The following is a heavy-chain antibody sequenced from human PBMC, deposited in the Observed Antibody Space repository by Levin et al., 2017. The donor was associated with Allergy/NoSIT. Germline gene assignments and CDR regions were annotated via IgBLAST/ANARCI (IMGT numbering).Heavy chain of an antibody. CDR2: ISAYNGNT. Sequence: GESLKISCKASGYTFTSYGISWVRQAPGQGLEWMGWISAYNGNTNYAQKLQGRVTMTTDTSTSTAYMELRSLRSDDTAVYYCARDLPAARFFFDYWGQGTLVTVSS. D-gene: IGHD6-6*01. CDR3: ARDLPAARFFFDY. CDR1: GYTFTSYG. V-gene: IGHV1-18*01. J-gene: IGHJ4*02.